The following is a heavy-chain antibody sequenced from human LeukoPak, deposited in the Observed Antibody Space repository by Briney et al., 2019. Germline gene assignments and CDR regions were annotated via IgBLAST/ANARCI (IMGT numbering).Heavy chain of an antibody. CDR3: ARDQRLLRCSGGSCDPNYWYFDL. D-gene: IGHD2-15*01. J-gene: IGHJ2*01. CDR2: IWYDGSNK. V-gene: IGHV3-33*08. CDR1: GFTFSSYS. Sequence: GGSLRLSCAASGFTFSSYSMNWVRQAPGKGLEWVAVIWYDGSNKYYADSVKGRFTISRDNSKNTLYLQMNSLRAEDTAVYYCARDQRLLRCSGGSCDPNYWYFDLWGRGTLVTVSS.